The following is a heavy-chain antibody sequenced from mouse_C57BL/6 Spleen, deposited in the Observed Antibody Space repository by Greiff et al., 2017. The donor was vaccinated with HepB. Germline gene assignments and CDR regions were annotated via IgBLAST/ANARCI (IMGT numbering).Heavy chain of an antibody. D-gene: IGHD1-1*01. J-gene: IGHJ4*01. CDR2: IYPGDGET. Sequence: VQLQQSGPELVKPGASVKISCKASGYAFSSSWMNWVKQRPGKGLEWIGRIYPGDGETNYNGKFKGKATLTADKSSSTAYMQRSSLTSEDSAVYFCAEHYYGSSYVEAMDYWGQGTSVTVSS. CDR3: AEHYYGSSYVEAMDY. V-gene: IGHV1-82*01. CDR1: GYAFSSSW.